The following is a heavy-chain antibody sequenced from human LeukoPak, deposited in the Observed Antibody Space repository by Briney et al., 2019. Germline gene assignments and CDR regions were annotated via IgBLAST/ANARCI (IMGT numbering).Heavy chain of an antibody. J-gene: IGHJ5*02. Sequence: PGGSLRLSCAASGFTFSVFEMNWVRQAPGKGLEWVSAISSSSSYIYYAESVKGRFTISRDNAKNSLYLQMNSLRAEDTAVYYCARDNWIAAAGTNYNWFDPWGQGTLVTVSS. V-gene: IGHV3-21*01. CDR3: ARDNWIAAAGTNYNWFDP. CDR1: GFTFSVFE. D-gene: IGHD6-13*01. CDR2: ISSSSSYI.